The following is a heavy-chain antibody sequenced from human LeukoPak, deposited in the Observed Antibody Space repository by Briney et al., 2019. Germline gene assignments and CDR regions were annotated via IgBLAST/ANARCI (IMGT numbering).Heavy chain of an antibody. CDR1: GGAISNSYYY. J-gene: IGHJ4*02. V-gene: IGHV4-39*02. Sequence: SETLSLNCSVSGGAISNSYYYWGWIRQPPGKGLEWIGSFYYSGTTYYNPSLKSRVSVSVDTSKNHFSLSLSSVTDADTAVYYCAIHTRGYYEFDYWGQGILVTVSS. CDR3: AIHTRGYYEFDY. CDR2: FYYSGTT. D-gene: IGHD3-22*01.